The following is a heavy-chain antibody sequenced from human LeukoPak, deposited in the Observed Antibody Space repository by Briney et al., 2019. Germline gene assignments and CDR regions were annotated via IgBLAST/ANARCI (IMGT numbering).Heavy chain of an antibody. J-gene: IGHJ4*02. CDR3: TRLGYSGSLGDNY. V-gene: IGHV3-30*02. CDR1: GFTFSSYG. CDR2: IRYDGSNK. Sequence: PGGSLRLSCAASGFTFSSYGMHWVRQAPGKGLEWVAFIRYDGSNKYYADSVKGRFTISRDNSKNTAYLQMNSLKTEDTAVYYCTRLGYSGSLGDNYWGQGTLVTVSS. D-gene: IGHD1-26*01.